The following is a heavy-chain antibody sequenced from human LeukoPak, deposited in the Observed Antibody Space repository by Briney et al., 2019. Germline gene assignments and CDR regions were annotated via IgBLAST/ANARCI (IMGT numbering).Heavy chain of an antibody. CDR2: MNPNSGNT. CDR1: GYTFTSYD. CDR3: ARAKPYYSSTSWFSYYYYMDV. V-gene: IGHV1-8*01. J-gene: IGHJ6*03. Sequence: ASVKVSCKASGYTFTSYDTKCVRQVTGQGLEWMGWMNPNSGNTGYAQKFQGRVTMTMNTSINTAYMELSSLRSEDTAVYYCARAKPYYSSTSWFSYYYYMDVWGQGTTVTVSS. D-gene: IGHD2-2*01.